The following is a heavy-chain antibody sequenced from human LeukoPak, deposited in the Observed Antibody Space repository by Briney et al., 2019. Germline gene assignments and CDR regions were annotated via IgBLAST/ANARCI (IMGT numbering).Heavy chain of an antibody. CDR3: VKTYSRYFDL. Sequence: GGSLRLSCSASGFTVSSDYMSWVRQAPGKGLEWLSVIYSGGSTYYTDSVKGRFTISRDNSKNTLYLQLSSLRTEDTAVYYCVKTYSRYFDLWGRGTLVTVSS. D-gene: IGHD5-18*01. J-gene: IGHJ2*01. V-gene: IGHV3-66*01. CDR1: GFTVSSDY. CDR2: IYSGGST.